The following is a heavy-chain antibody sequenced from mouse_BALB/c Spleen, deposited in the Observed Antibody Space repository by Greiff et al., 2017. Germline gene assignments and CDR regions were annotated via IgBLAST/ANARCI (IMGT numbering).Heavy chain of an antibody. CDR1: GFTFSSYA. J-gene: IGHJ1*01. CDR3: ARFITTATRYFDV. D-gene: IGHD1-2*01. V-gene: IGHV5-9-4*01. Sequence: EVKLVESGGGLVKPGGSLKLSCAASGFTFSSYAMSWVRQSPEKRLEWVAEISSGGSYTYYPDTVTGRFTISRDNAKNTLYLEMSSLRSEDTAMYYCARFITTATRYFDVWGAGTTVTVSS. CDR2: ISSGGSYT.